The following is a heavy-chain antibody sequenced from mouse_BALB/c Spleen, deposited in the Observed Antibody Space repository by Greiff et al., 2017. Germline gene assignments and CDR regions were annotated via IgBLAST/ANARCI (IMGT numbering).Heavy chain of an antibody. D-gene: IGHD2-3*01. CDR1: GYTFTSYW. CDR2: IYPSDSYT. J-gene: IGHJ4*01. Sequence: QVQLQQPGAELVRPGASVKLSCKASGYTFTSYWINWVKQRPGQGLEWIGNIYPSDSYTNYNQKFKDKATLTVDKSSSTAYMQLSSPTSEDSAVYYCTRLEGYDGAMDYWGQGTSVTVSS. CDR3: TRLEGYDGAMDY. V-gene: IGHV1-69*02.